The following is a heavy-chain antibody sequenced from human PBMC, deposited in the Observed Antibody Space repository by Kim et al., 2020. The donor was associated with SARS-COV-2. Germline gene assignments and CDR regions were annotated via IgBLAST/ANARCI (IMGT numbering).Heavy chain of an antibody. Sequence: GESLKISCKGSGYSFTSYWIGWVRQMPGKGLEWMGIIYPGDSDTRYSPSFQGQVTISADKSISTAYLQWSSLKASDTAMYYCARPEGYYGSGSYYKVSDAFDIWGQGTMVTVSS. CDR3: ARPEGYYGSGSYYKVSDAFDI. CDR2: IYPGDSDT. V-gene: IGHV5-51*01. D-gene: IGHD3-10*01. CDR1: GYSFTSYW. J-gene: IGHJ3*02.